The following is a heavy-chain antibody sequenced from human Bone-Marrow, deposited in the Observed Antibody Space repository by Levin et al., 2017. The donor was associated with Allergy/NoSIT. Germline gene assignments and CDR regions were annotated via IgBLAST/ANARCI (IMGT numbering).Heavy chain of an antibody. D-gene: IGHD2-2*01. CDR2: IYYSGST. V-gene: IGHV4-59*12. J-gene: IGHJ6*02. CDR3: ARDRAITTSSTHYYYGMDV. CDR1: GGSIRNSY. Sequence: RSQTLSLPCTVSGGSIRNSYWSWVRQPPGKGLEWIGYIYYSGSTNYNPSLKSRVIISVDMSKNQFSLKLSYVTAADTAVYFCARDRAITTSSTHYYYGMDVWGQGTTVTVSS.